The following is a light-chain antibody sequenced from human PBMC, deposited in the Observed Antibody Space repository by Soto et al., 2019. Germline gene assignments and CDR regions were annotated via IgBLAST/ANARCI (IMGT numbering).Light chain of an antibody. CDR3: QQYGSSPWT. Sequence: EIVLTQSPGTLSLSPGDRATLSCRASQSVSSSYLAWYQQKPGQAPRPLIYGASSRAIGIPDRFSGSGSGTDFTLTISRLETEDFAVYYCQQYGSSPWTFGQGTKVEIK. V-gene: IGKV3-20*01. CDR1: QSVSSSY. CDR2: GAS. J-gene: IGKJ1*01.